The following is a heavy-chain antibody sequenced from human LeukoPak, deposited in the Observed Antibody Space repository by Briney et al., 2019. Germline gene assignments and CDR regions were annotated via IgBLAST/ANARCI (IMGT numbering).Heavy chain of an antibody. CDR2: ISAYNGNT. CDR3: ARVPSYGGDCYTLNRYYYYGMDV. D-gene: IGHD2-21*02. J-gene: IGHJ6*02. CDR1: GYTFTSYG. V-gene: IGHV1-18*01. Sequence: GASVKVSCKASGYTFTSYGISWVRQAPGQGLEWMGWISAYNGNTNYAQKLQGRVTMTTDTSTSTAYMELRSLRSDDTAVYYCARVPSYGGDCYTLNRYYYYGMDVWGQGTTVTVSS.